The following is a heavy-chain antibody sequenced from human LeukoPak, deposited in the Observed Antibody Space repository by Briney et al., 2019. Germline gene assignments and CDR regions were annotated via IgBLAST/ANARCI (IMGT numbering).Heavy chain of an antibody. CDR1: GFTFSSYS. D-gene: IGHD3-3*01. V-gene: IGHV3-21*01. CDR3: ARTSSQMRIFGVVPGAFDI. CDR2: ISSSSSYI. Sequence: KPGGSLRLSCAASGFTFSSYSMNWVRQAPWKGLEWVSSISSSSSYIYYADSVKGRFTISRDNAKNSLYLQMNSLRAEDTAVYYCARTSSQMRIFGVVPGAFDIWGQGTMVTVSS. J-gene: IGHJ3*02.